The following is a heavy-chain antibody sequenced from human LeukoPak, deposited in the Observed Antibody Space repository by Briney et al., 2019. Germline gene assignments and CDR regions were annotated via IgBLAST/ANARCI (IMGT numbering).Heavy chain of an antibody. D-gene: IGHD2-15*01. V-gene: IGHV3-21*01. CDR1: GFTFSSYS. J-gene: IGHJ4*02. CDR3: ARDVEDIVVVVAATWNDY. CDR2: ISSSSSSYI. Sequence: PGGSLRLSCAASGFTFSSYSMNWVRQAPGKGLEWVSSISSSSSSYIYYADSVKGRFTISRGNAKNSLYLQMNSLRAEDTAVYYCARDVEDIVVVVAATWNDYWGQGTLVTVSS.